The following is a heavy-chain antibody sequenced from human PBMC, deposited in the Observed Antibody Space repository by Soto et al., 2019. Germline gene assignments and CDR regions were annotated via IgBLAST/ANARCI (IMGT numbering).Heavy chain of an antibody. CDR3: VIEGDFWSGYPAGGYYGMDV. CDR2: ISYDGSNK. D-gene: IGHD3-3*01. J-gene: IGHJ6*02. Sequence: QVQLVESGGGVVQPGRSLRLSCAASGFTFSSYAMHWVRQAPGKGLEWVAVISYDGSNKYYADSVKGRFTISRDNSKNTLYLQMNSLRAEDTAVYYCVIEGDFWSGYPAGGYYGMDVWGQGTTVTVSS. CDR1: GFTFSSYA. V-gene: IGHV3-30-3*01.